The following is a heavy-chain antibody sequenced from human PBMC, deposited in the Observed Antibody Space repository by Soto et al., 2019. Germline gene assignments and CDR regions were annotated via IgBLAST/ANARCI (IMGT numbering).Heavy chain of an antibody. V-gene: IGHV4-59*11. CDR2: IYHSGST. Sequence: LCLTRSGWGGCTSSQYWRWIRQPPGKGLEWIGYIYHSGSTNYNPSLKSRVTISVDTSKNQLSLKLSSVTAADTAVYYCARDEGYYGPFDYWGQGTMVTVSS. CDR1: GGCTSSQY. J-gene: IGHJ4*02. CDR3: ARDEGYYGPFDY. D-gene: IGHD3-22*01.